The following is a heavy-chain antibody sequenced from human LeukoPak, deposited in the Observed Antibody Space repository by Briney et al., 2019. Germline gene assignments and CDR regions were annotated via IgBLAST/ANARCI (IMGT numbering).Heavy chain of an antibody. V-gene: IGHV3-11*06. D-gene: IGHD3-22*01. CDR1: GFTFSDYY. CDR3: ARVMIGTVNWFDP. J-gene: IGHJ5*02. CDR2: ISSSSTYS. Sequence: PGGSLRLSCVASGFTFSDYYMSWIRQAPGKGLEWVSYISSSSTYSSYADSVKGRFTISRDNAKNSLYLQMNSLRAEDTAVYYCARVMIGTVNWFDPWGQGTLVTVSS.